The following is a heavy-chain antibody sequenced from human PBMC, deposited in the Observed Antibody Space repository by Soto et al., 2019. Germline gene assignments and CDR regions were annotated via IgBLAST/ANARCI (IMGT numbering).Heavy chain of an antibody. Sequence: QVQLVQSGAEVKKPGASVKVSCTGSGYTFRSYDIHWVRQATGQGLEWMGWVNPNTGNTGYAQKFQGRVTMTRDMSKSSAYMEVNSLTSDDTAIYYCARAYGAGSFDFWGQGTLVSVSS. J-gene: IGHJ5*01. D-gene: IGHD3-10*01. V-gene: IGHV1-8*01. CDR2: VNPNTGNT. CDR1: GYTFRSYD. CDR3: ARAYGAGSFDF.